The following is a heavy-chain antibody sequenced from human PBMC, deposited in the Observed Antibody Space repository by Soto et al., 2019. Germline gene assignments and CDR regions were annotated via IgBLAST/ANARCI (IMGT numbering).Heavy chain of an antibody. CDR2: IYYSGST. J-gene: IGHJ2*01. CDR3: ARVPEGKNRYFDL. V-gene: IGHV4-59*01. CDR1: GGSLSSYY. Sequence: QVQLQESGPGLVKPSETLSLTCTVSGGSLSSYYWSWIRQPPGKGLEWIAYIYYSGSTNYNPSLKSRVTISVDTSKNQFSLKLSSVTAADTAVYYCARVPEGKNRYFDLWGRGTLVTVSS.